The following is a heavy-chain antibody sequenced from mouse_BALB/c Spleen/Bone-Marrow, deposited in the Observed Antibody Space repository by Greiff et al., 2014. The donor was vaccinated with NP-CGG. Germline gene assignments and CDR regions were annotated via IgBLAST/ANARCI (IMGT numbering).Heavy chain of an antibody. CDR3: NARGDYDFDYFDY. D-gene: IGHD2-4*01. CDR1: GFNIKDYY. Sequence: EVKVVESGAELVRSGASVKLSCTASGFNIKDYYMHWVKQRPEQGLEWIGWVDPANGDTEYAPKFQGKATMTADTSSNTAYLQLSSLTSEDTAVYYCNARGDYDFDYFDYWGQGTTLTVSS. J-gene: IGHJ2*01. V-gene: IGHV14-4*02. CDR2: VDPANGDT.